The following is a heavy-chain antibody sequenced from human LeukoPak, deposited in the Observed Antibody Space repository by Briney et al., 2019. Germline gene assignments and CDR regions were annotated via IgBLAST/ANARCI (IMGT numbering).Heavy chain of an antibody. V-gene: IGHV5-51*01. CDR3: ARRRGGYGPRYYYYMDV. Sequence: PGESLKISCKGSGYSFTSYWIGWVRQMPGKGLEWMGIIYPGDSDTRYSPSFQGQVTISADKSISTAYLQWSSLKASDTAMYYCARRRGGYGPRYYYYMDVWGKGTTVTVSS. CDR2: IYPGDSDT. D-gene: IGHD5-12*01. CDR1: GYSFTSYW. J-gene: IGHJ6*03.